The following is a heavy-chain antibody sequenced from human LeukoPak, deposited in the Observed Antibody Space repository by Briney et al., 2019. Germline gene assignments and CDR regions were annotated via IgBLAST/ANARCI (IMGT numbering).Heavy chain of an antibody. D-gene: IGHD3-3*01. CDR2: ISSSSSYI. J-gene: IGHJ6*04. CDR3: ARAIGYYDFWSMDV. Sequence: KAGGSLRLSCAASGFTFSSYSMNWVRQAPGKGLEWVSSISSSSSYIYYADSVKGRFTISRDNAKNSLYLQMNSLRAEDTAVYYCARAIGYYDFWSMDVWGKGTTVTVSS. CDR1: GFTFSSYS. V-gene: IGHV3-21*01.